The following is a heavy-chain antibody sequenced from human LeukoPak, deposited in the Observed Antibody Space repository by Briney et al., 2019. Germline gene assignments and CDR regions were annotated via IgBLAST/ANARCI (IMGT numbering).Heavy chain of an antibody. CDR2: FDPEDGET. J-gene: IGHJ5*02. Sequence: ASVKVSCKVSGYTLTELSMHWVRQAPGKGLEWMGGFDPEDGETIYAQKFQGRVTMTEDTSTDTAYMELSSLRSEDTAVYYCATDSFIPLEDSTLKRWFDPWGQETLVTVSS. V-gene: IGHV1-24*01. CDR1: GYTLTELS. CDR3: ATDSFIPLEDSTLKRWFDP. D-gene: IGHD2-21*01.